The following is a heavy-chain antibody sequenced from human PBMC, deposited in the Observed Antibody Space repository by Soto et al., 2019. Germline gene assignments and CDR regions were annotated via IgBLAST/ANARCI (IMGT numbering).Heavy chain of an antibody. CDR1: GFTVSSYY. J-gene: IGHJ4*02. D-gene: IGHD6-19*01. CDR3: ARVVNGYGGWFDY. V-gene: IGHV3-53*02. Sequence: EVQLVETGGGLIQPGGSLRLSCAASGFTVSSYYMSWVRQAPGKGLEWVSVIYSGGSTYYADSVKGRFTISRDNSKNTLYLQMNSLRDEDTAVYYGARVVNGYGGWFDYWGQGTLVTVSS. CDR2: IYSGGST.